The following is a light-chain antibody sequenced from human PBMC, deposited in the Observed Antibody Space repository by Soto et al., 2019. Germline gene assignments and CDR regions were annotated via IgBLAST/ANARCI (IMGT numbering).Light chain of an antibody. J-gene: IGKJ1*01. Sequence: QSAQWPVCLSASVRDRVAITCRASQGISSYLAWYQQKPGKAPKLLIYAASTLQSGVPSRFSGSGSGTDFTLTISSLQSEDFAVYYCQQYNNWLWTFGQGTKVDIK. CDR2: AAS. CDR1: QGISSY. V-gene: IGKV1-9*01. CDR3: QQYNNWLWT.